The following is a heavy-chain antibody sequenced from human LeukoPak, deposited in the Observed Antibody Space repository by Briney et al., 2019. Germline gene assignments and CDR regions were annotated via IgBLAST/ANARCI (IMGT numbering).Heavy chain of an antibody. Sequence: GGSLRLFCAASGLTFDDYAMHWVRQAPRRGLAWVSGINWNSDNIGYADSVKGRFTISRDNAKNSLYPQMNSLRAEDTALYYCAKDCAATVRGTDYWGQGTLVTVSS. CDR3: AKDCAATVRGTDY. V-gene: IGHV3-9*01. CDR2: INWNSDNI. J-gene: IGHJ4*02. CDR1: GLTFDDYA. D-gene: IGHD4-17*01.